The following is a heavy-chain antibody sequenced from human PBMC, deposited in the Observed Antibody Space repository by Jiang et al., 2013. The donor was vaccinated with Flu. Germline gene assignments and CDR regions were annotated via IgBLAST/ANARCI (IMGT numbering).Heavy chain of an antibody. CDR2: IYYSGST. D-gene: IGHD5-18*01. CDR3: ANVDTAIISGYYYGMDV. V-gene: IGHV4-39*01. J-gene: IGHJ6*02. Sequence: LLKPSETLSLTCTVSGGSISSSSYYWGWIRQPPGKGLGWIGSIYYSGSTYYNPSLKSRVTISVDTSKNQFSLKLSSVTAADTAVYYCANVDTAIISGYYYGMDVWGQGTTVTVSS. CDR1: GGSISSSSYY.